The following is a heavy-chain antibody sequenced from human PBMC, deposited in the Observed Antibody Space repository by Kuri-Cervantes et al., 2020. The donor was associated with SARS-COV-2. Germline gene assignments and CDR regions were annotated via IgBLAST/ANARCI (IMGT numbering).Heavy chain of an antibody. CDR3: ARGYTIFGVIGYFDL. CDR2: INPNSGGT. D-gene: IGHD3-3*01. V-gene: IGHV1-2*02. J-gene: IGHJ2*01. CDR1: GYTFTGYY. Sequence: GESLKISCKASGYTFTGYYMHWVRQAPGQGLEWMGWINPNSGGTNYAQKFQGRVTMTRDTSISTAYMELSRLRSDDTAVYYCARGYTIFGVIGYFDLWGRGTLVTVSS.